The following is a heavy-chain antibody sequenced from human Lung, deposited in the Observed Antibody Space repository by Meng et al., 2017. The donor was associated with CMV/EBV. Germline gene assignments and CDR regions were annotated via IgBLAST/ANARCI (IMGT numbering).Heavy chain of an antibody. CDR1: GYTFTELS. Sequence: ASVKVSCKVSGYTFTELSIHWVRQAPGKGLEWMGCFHLEDGKTIYAQKFQGRVTMTDDTSTDIAYMEPSSLRAEDTAVYYCATDGSRDYYAAHYYGMDVWGQGTTVTVSS. D-gene: IGHD3-10*01. CDR2: FHLEDGKT. CDR3: ATDGSRDYYAAHYYGMDV. J-gene: IGHJ6*02. V-gene: IGHV1-24*01.